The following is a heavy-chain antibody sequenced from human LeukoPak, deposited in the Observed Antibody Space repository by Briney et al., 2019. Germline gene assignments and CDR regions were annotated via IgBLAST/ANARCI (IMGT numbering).Heavy chain of an antibody. CDR2: ISGSGGST. V-gene: IGHV3-23*01. J-gene: IGHJ3*02. Sequence: GGSLRLSCAASGFTFSSYARSWVRQPPGKGLEWVPAISGSGGSTYYADSVNGQFTISRDNSKNTLYLQMNSLRAEDTAVYYCAKRRPRRDYYDSSGYYSHDAFDIWGQGTMVTVSS. CDR1: GFTFSSYA. CDR3: AKRRPRRDYYDSSGYYSHDAFDI. D-gene: IGHD3-22*01.